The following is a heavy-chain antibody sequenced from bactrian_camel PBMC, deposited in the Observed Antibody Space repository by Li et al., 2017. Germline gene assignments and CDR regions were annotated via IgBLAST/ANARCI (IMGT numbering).Heavy chain of an antibody. CDR1: GFTFSSWD. Sequence: DVQLVESGGGLVQPGGSLRLSCTASGFTFSSWDMNWVRQAPGKGLEWVSGIAGIGVASSYAESLKGRLTISRDNAKNSVALQMVSLKPEDTATCYCVRGGNGLDYWGKGTQVTVS. CDR2: IAGIGVAS. D-gene: IGHD6*01. V-gene: IGHV3S40*01. J-gene: IGHJ7*01.